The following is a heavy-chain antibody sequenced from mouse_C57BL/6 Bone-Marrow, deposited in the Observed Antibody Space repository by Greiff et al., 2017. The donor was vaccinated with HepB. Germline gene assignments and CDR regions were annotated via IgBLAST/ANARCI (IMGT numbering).Heavy chain of an antibody. Sequence: QVQLQQSGAELVRPGTSVKMSCKASGYTFTNYWIGWAKQRPGHGLEWIGDIYPGGGYTNYNEKFKGKATLTADKSSSTAYMPVSSLTSEDSAIYYCARRDYGFDYWGQGTTLPVSS. CDR1: GYTFTNYW. CDR2: IYPGGGYT. CDR3: ARRDYGFDY. V-gene: IGHV1-63*01. D-gene: IGHD1-1*01. J-gene: IGHJ2*01.